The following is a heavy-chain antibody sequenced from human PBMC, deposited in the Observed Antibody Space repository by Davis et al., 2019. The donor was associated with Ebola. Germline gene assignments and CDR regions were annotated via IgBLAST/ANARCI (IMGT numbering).Heavy chain of an antibody. CDR3: ARDYVY. Sequence: KVSCKGSGYSFTSYWISWVRQMPGKGLEWMGRIDPSDSYTNYSPSFQGHVTISADTSKNQFSLRLKSVTAADTAMYYCARDYVYWGQGILVTVSS. J-gene: IGHJ4*02. CDR2: IDPSDSYT. V-gene: IGHV5-10-1*01. D-gene: IGHD3-16*01. CDR1: GYSFTSYW.